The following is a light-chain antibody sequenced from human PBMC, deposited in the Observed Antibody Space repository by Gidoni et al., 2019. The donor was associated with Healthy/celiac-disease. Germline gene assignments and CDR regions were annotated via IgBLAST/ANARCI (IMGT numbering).Light chain of an antibody. Sequence: IQMTQSPSSLSASVGDRFTIPCRASQGIRTDLGWYHQKPGKAPTRLIYAASSLKSGVPSRFSGSGSGTEFTLTISSLQPEDFATYYCLQHNSYPPWTFGQGTKVEIK. J-gene: IGKJ1*01. V-gene: IGKV1-17*01. CDR1: QGIRTD. CDR3: LQHNSYPPWT. CDR2: AAS.